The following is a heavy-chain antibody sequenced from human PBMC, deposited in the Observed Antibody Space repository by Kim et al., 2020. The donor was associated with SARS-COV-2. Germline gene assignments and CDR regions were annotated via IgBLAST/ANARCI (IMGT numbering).Heavy chain of an antibody. J-gene: IGHJ6*02. D-gene: IGHD6-19*01. Sequence: GGSLRLSCAASGFTFSSYEMNWVRQAPGKGLEWVSYISSSGSTIYYADSVKGRFTISRDNAKNSLYLQMNSLRAEDTAVYYCARDQGAVAGHYYYGMDVWGQGTTVTVSS. CDR3: ARDQGAVAGHYYYGMDV. V-gene: IGHV3-48*03. CDR2: ISSSGSTI. CDR1: GFTFSSYE.